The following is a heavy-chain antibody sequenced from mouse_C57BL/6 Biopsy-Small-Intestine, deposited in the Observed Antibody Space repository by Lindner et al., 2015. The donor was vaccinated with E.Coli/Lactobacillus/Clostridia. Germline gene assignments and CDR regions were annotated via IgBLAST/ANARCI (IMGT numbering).Heavy chain of an antibody. Sequence: SVKVSCKASGYTFTGYYMDWVRQAPGQGLEWMGRINPNTGGTNYAQKFRGRVTMTRDASMSTAYMELSSLTSDDTAVYYCAREGRTTTGWDEFEYWGQGTLVTVSS. CDR2: INPNTGGT. D-gene: IGHD4-1*01. V-gene: IGHV1-18*01. CDR1: GYTFTGYY. CDR3: AREGRTTTGWDEFEY. J-gene: IGHJ4*01.